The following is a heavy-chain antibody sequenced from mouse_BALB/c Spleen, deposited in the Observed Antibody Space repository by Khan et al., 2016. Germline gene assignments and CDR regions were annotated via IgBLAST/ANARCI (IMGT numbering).Heavy chain of an antibody. CDR1: GFTFSDYY. V-gene: IGHV5-4*02. Sequence: EVELVEAGGGLVKPGGSLKLSCAASGFTFSDYYMYWVRQTPEKRLEWVATISDGGSFTYYPDSVKGRFTISRDNAKNNLYLQMSRLKSEDTAMYYCARDLNWYFEVWGAWTTVTVSS. CDR2: ISDGGSFT. CDR3: ARDLNWYFEV. J-gene: IGHJ1*01.